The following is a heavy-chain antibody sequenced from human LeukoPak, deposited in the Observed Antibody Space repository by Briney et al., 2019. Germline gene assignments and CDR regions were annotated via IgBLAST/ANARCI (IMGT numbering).Heavy chain of an antibody. V-gene: IGHV3-66*01. CDR1: GFTVSTNY. J-gene: IGHJ6*03. CDR2: MYTLGNT. CDR3: AGYGGSYPYYMDV. D-gene: IGHD1-26*01. Sequence: GGSLRLSCAASGFTVSTNYMTWIRQAPGKGLEWVSVMYTLGNTNYADSVRGRFTISRDNSKNTLCLQMNSLRAEDTAVYYCAGYGGSYPYYMDVWGKGTTVTISS.